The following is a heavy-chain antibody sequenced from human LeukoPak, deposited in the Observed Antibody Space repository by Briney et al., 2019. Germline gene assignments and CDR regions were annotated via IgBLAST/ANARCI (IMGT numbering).Heavy chain of an antibody. J-gene: IGHJ4*02. Sequence: GGSLRLSCAASGFTFSSYWMSWVRQAPGKGLEWVANIKQDGSEKYYVDSVKGRFTISRDNAKNSLYLQMNSLRAGDTAVYYCARDSLTYYYDSSGPTDYWGQGTLATVSS. D-gene: IGHD3-22*01. V-gene: IGHV3-7*01. CDR2: IKQDGSEK. CDR3: ARDSLTYYYDSSGPTDY. CDR1: GFTFSSYW.